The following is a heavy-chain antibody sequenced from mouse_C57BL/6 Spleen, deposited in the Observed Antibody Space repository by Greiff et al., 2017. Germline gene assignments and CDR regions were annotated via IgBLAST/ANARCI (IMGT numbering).Heavy chain of an antibody. D-gene: IGHD6-5*01. J-gene: IGHJ4*01. CDR1: GYKFNNYC. V-gene: IGHV1-9*01. Sequence: VQLQQSVAELVRPGASVKLSCTASGYKFNNYCIEWVKQRPVQGLEWIGTILPASGNTKYTPKFKGKAPITADTSYHTAYMQLSSLTTEDSAIYYCARSESLLGEAALDYWGQGTSVTVSA. CDR3: ARSESLLGEAALDY. CDR2: ILPASGNT.